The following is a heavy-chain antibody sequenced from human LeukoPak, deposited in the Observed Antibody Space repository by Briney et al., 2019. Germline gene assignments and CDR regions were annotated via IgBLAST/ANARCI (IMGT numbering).Heavy chain of an antibody. V-gene: IGHV4-34*01. CDR3: ARDNRVGNRHDY. Sequence: SETLSLTCAVYGGSFSGYYWSWIRQPPGKGLEWIGEINHSGSTNYNPSLKSRVTISVDTSKNQFSLKLSSVTAADTAVYYCARDNRVGNRHDYWGQGTLVTVSS. CDR1: GGSFSGYY. D-gene: IGHD1-1*01. CDR2: INHSGST. J-gene: IGHJ4*02.